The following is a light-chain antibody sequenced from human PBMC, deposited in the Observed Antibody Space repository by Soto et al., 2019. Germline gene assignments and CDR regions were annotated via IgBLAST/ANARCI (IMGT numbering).Light chain of an antibody. CDR3: CSHTSRSTDV. CDR1: SSDVGGYNY. J-gene: IGLJ2*01. CDR2: DVN. Sequence: QSALTQPASVSGSPGQSITISCTGTSSDVGGYNYVSWYQQHPGKAPKLMIYDVNNRPSGVSNRFSGSKSGNTASLTISGLQAEDEGDYYCCSHTSRSTDVFGGGTKLTVL. V-gene: IGLV2-14*03.